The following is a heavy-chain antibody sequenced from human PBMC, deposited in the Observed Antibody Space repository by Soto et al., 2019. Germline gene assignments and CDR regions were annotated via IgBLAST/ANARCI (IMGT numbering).Heavy chain of an antibody. D-gene: IGHD6-6*01. V-gene: IGHV3-30*18. CDR1: GFTFSTYD. J-gene: IGHJ4*02. Sequence: QVQLVESGGGVVQPGRSLRLSCAASGFTFSTYDMHWVRQAPGKGLEWVAVISSDGSNEYYADSVKGRFNISRDNSKNTLYVQMNSLRAEDTAVYYCAKDLEDSSADDGADYWGQGTLVTVSS. CDR3: AKDLEDSSADDGADY. CDR2: ISSDGSNE.